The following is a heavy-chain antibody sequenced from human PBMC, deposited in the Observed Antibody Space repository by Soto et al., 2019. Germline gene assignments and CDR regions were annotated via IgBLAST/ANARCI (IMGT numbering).Heavy chain of an antibody. D-gene: IGHD3-16*01. CDR1: GGSISSGDYY. J-gene: IGHJ3*02. CDR2: IYYSGST. V-gene: IGHV4-30-4*01. CDR3: ARDGPSSPDLGPDDAFDI. Sequence: QVQLQESGPGLVKPSQTLSLTCTVSGGSISSGDYYWSWIRQPPGKGLEWIGYIYYSGSTYYNPSLKSRVTISVDTSKNQFYLKLSYVTAADTAVYYCARDGPSSPDLGPDDAFDIWGQGTMGTVSS.